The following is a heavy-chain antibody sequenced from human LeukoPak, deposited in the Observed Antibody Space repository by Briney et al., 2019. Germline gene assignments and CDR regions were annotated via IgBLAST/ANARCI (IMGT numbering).Heavy chain of an antibody. Sequence: GGSLRLSCAASGFTFSNYWMSWVRQAPGKGLEWVANIKQDGSDKYYVDSVKGRFTISRDNAKNSLYLQMNSLRAEDTAVYYCARVRYCSSSSCSHFDYWGQGTLVSVSS. CDR2: IKQDGSDK. D-gene: IGHD2-2*01. CDR3: ARVRYCSSSSCSHFDY. J-gene: IGHJ4*02. V-gene: IGHV3-7*01. CDR1: GFTFSNYW.